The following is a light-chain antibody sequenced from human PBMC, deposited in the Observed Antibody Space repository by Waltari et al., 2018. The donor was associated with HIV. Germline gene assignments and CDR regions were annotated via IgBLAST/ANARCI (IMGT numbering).Light chain of an antibody. Sequence: QSALTQPPSASGSPEQSVTISCTGTRSDVGNYAYVSWYQQHPGKAPKRLIYEVNKRPSGVPARFSGSKSGDTASLTVAGLQAEDEADYYCTSYGGRNNRVLFGGGTRLTVL. V-gene: IGLV2-8*01. CDR1: RSDVGNYAY. CDR2: EVN. CDR3: TSYGGRNNRVL. J-gene: IGLJ3*02.